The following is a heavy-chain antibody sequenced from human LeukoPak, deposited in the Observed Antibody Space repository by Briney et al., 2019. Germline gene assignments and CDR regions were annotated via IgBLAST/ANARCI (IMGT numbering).Heavy chain of an antibody. J-gene: IGHJ4*02. Sequence: SETLSLTCTVSGGSISSSSYYWGWIRQPPGKGLERVGSIYYSGSTYYNPSLKSRVTISVDTSKNQFSLKLSSVTAADTAVYYCARPRYSYGYMGIDYWGQGTLVTVSS. CDR3: ARPRYSYGYMGIDY. CDR2: IYYSGST. V-gene: IGHV4-39*01. CDR1: GGSISSSSYY. D-gene: IGHD5-18*01.